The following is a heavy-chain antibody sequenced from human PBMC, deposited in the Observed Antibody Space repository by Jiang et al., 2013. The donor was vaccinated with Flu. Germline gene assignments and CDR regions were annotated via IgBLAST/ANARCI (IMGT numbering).Heavy chain of an antibody. CDR3: AKGQTVAGEFDS. CDR2: ISYDGSNQ. V-gene: IGHV3-30*18. Sequence: SLRLSCEASGLIFSIYSMHWVRHTPDKGLEWVASISYDGSNQDYADSVKGRFTIARDNSENTVDLHMTSLRPEDTAVYYCAKGQTVAGEFDSWGQGALVTVSS. D-gene: IGHD6-19*01. CDR1: GLIFSIYS. J-gene: IGHJ4*02.